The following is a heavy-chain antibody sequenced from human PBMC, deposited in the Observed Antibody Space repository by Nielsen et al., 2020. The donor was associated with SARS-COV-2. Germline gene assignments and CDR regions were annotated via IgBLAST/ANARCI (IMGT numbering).Heavy chain of an antibody. J-gene: IGHJ4*02. V-gene: IGHV3-30*18. CDR1: GFTFSSYS. D-gene: IGHD3-22*01. CDR2: ISYDGSNK. CDR3: AKEDYYDSSGIFDY. Sequence: GESLKISCAASGFTFSSYSMNWVRQAPGKGLEWVAVISYDGSNKYYADSVKGRFTISRDNSKNTLYLQMNSLRAEDTAVYYCAKEDYYDSSGIFDYWGQGTLVTVSS.